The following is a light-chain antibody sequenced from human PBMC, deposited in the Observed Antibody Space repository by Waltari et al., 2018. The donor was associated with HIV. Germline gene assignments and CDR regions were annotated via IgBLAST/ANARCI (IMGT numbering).Light chain of an antibody. Sequence: QPVVPPELSFPVSPVRTVTLPCGFSPGPSSSTSLPLWYQQTPGRAPRTLIYDTNTRSSGAPDRFSGSILGNKAALTITGAQADDECDYYCVLYMGSGIWVFGGGTKLTVL. J-gene: IGLJ3*02. CDR3: VLYMGSGIWV. V-gene: IGLV8-61*01. CDR1: PGPSSSTSL. CDR2: DTN.